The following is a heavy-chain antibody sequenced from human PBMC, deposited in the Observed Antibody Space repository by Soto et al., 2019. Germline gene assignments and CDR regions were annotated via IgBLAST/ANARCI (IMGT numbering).Heavy chain of an antibody. CDR3: ARGDSGYADYYYYYMDV. D-gene: IGHD5-12*01. J-gene: IGHJ6*03. CDR1: GGSFSGYY. CDR2: INHSGST. V-gene: IGHV4-34*01. Sequence: SETLSLTCAVYGGSFSGYYWSWIRQPPGKGLEWIGEINHSGSTNYNPSLKSRVTISVDTSKNQFSLKLSSVTAADTAVYYCARGDSGYADYYYYYMDVWGKGTTVIVSS.